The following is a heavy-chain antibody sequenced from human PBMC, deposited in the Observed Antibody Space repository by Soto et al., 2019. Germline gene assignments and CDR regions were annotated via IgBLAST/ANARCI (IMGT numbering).Heavy chain of an antibody. CDR3: ATIRGVGAEMAALEH. CDR2: LDPEDGET. CDR1: GNTLVDLS. V-gene: IGHV1-24*01. J-gene: IGHJ4*02. Sequence: QVQLVQSGTEVKKPGASVRVSCKVSGNTLVDLSMHWVRQAPGKGLEWMGGLDPEDGETIYAQNFQGRLSMADDTSADAAYMWLSSLRSEDTAVYYCATIRGVGAEMAALEHWGQGTLVTVS. D-gene: IGHD1-26*01.